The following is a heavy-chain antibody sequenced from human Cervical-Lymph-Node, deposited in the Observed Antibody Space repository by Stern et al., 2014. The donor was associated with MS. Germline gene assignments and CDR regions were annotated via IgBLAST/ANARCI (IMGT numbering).Heavy chain of an antibody. CDR3: ARGRSGYSSSQGGYYFDY. Sequence: VQLVESGGGLVQPGGSLRLSCAASGFTFSSYDMHWVRQATGKGLEWVSAIGTAGDTYYPGSVKGRFTISRENAKTSLYLQMNSLRAGDTAVYYCARGRSGYSSSQGGYYFDYWGQGTLVTVSS. J-gene: IGHJ4*02. CDR2: IGTAGDT. CDR1: GFTFSSYD. V-gene: IGHV3-13*01. D-gene: IGHD6-6*01.